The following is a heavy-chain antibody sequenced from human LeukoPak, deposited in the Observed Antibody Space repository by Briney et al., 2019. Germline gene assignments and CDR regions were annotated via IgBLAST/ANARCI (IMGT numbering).Heavy chain of an antibody. CDR1: GFTFSTYS. J-gene: IGHJ6*03. Sequence: GGSLRLSCAASGFTFSTYSMNWVRQAPGKGLEWVSYISSSGTIYYANSVKGRFTISSDNAKNSLYLQMNSLRAEDTAVYYCARDPYSGTYGDTYYYYMDVWGKGTTVTISS. D-gene: IGHD1-26*01. CDR3: ARDPYSGTYGDTYYYYMDV. V-gene: IGHV3-48*01. CDR2: ISSSGTI.